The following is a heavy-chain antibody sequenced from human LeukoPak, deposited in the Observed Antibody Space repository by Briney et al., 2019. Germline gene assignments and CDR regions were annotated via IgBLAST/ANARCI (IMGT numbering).Heavy chain of an antibody. CDR2: INHSGRT. CDR3: ARVKGWPPRRDAFDI. V-gene: IGHV4-34*01. CDR1: GGSFSGYY. D-gene: IGHD6-19*01. J-gene: IGHJ3*02. Sequence: SETLSLTCAVYGGSFSGYYWSWIRQPPGKGLEWIGEINHSGRTNYNPSLKSRVTISVDTSKNQFSLKLSSVTAADTAVYYCARVKGWPPRRDAFDIWGQGTMVTVSS.